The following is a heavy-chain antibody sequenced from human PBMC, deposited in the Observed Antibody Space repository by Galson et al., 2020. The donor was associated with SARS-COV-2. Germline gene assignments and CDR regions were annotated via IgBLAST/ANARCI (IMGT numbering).Heavy chain of an antibody. J-gene: IGHJ3*01. Sequence: TGGSLRLTCAASGFTFSSYGIHWVRQAPGKGLEWVADITYDGSKTYYADAVKGRFTISRDNSKNTLYLQMNSLRTEATAVYYCGKSDDMKPRIHDAFDVWGQGTMVTVS. CDR3: GKSDDMKPRIHDAFDV. CDR2: ITYDGSKT. D-gene: IGHD3-9*01. CDR1: GFTFSSYG. V-gene: IGHV3-30*18.